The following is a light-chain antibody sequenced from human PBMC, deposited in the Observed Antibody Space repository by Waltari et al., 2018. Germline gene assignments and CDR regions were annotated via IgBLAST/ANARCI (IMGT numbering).Light chain of an antibody. J-gene: IGLJ1*01. CDR3: SSYTSSSTLHV. CDR2: DAS. V-gene: IGLV2-14*01. CDR1: SSDVGGYNY. Sequence: QSALTQPASVSGSPGQSITISCPGTSSDVGGYNYVSWYQQHPGKAPKLMIYDASNRPSGVSNRFSGSKSGNTASLTISGLQAEDEADYYCSSYTSSSTLHVFGTGTKVTVL.